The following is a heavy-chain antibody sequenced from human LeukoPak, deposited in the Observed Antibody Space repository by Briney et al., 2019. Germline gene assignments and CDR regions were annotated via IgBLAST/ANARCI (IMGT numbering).Heavy chain of an antibody. CDR2: ISYDGSNK. CDR1: GFTFSSYG. J-gene: IGHJ4*02. V-gene: IGHV3-30*19. D-gene: IGHD2-15*01. Sequence: PGGSLRLSCAASGFTFSSYGTHWVRQAPGKGLEWVAVISYDGSNKYYADSVKGRFTISRDNSKNTLYLQMNSLRAEDTAVYYCARDLGPPSTLDYWGQGTLVTVSS. CDR3: ARDLGPPSTLDY.